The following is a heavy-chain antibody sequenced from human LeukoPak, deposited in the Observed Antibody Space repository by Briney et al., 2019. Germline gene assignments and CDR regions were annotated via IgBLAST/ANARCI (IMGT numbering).Heavy chain of an antibody. CDR1: GFTFRNHA. J-gene: IGHJ4*02. D-gene: IGHD6-19*01. CDR2: ISGSGGDT. V-gene: IGHV3-23*01. CDR3: AKTTAGYSSGRYPGWPIDY. Sequence: GGSLRLSCAASGFTFRNHAIYWVRQAPGKGLEWVSGISGSGGDTYFADSVKGRLTISRDNSKNTVFLQMASLRAEDTAVYYCAKTTAGYSSGRYPGWPIDYWGQGTLVTVSS.